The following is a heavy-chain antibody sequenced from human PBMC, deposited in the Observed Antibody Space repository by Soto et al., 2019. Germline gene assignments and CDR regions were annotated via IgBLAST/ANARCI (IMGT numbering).Heavy chain of an antibody. J-gene: IGHJ4*02. CDR1: GYTLTELS. CDR2: IIPILGTT. Sequence: ASVKVSCKVSGYTLTELSMHWVRQAPGQGLEWMGRIIPILGTTNYAQKFQGRVTMTTDTSTSTAYMELRSLRSDDTAVYYCGRGRGYSSGWYSMFYFDYWGQGTLVTVSS. D-gene: IGHD6-19*01. V-gene: IGHV1-69*08. CDR3: GRGRGYSSGWYSMFYFDY.